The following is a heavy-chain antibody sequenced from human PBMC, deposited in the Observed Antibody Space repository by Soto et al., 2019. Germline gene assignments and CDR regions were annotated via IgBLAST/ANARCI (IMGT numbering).Heavy chain of an antibody. CDR1: VFTFSSYW. CDR3: ARTGDGHHDFLDY. J-gene: IGHJ4*02. V-gene: IGHV3-7*01. D-gene: IGHD1-1*01. Sequence: PWWSLRLSCSASVFTFSSYWMNWGRQAPGKGLEWVANINQDGNEDNLLDSVKGRFTISRDNAKNSLFLQMNSLRVDDTAVYYCARTGDGHHDFLDYWGQGALVTVSS. CDR2: INQDGNED.